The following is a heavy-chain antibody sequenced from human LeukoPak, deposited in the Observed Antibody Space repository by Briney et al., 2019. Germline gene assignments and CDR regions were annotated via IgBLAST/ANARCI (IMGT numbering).Heavy chain of an antibody. Sequence: SVKVSCKASGGTFSSYAISWVRQAPGQGLEWMGGIIPILGTANYAQKFQGRVTITADESTSTAYMELSSLRSEDTAVYYCASPTYDSSGYYLPLSTVYYYYGMDVWGQGTTVTVSS. J-gene: IGHJ6*02. CDR1: GGTFSSYA. V-gene: IGHV1-69*13. D-gene: IGHD3-22*01. CDR2: IIPILGTA. CDR3: ASPTYDSSGYYLPLSTVYYYYGMDV.